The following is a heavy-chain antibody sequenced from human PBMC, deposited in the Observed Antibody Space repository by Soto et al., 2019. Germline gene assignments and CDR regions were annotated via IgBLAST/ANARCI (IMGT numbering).Heavy chain of an antibody. CDR1: GFTFSSYA. CDR3: ASSYSGYDWDGNDY. CDR2: ISYDGSNK. V-gene: IGHV3-30-3*01. D-gene: IGHD5-12*01. Sequence: GGSLRLSCAASGFTFSSYAMHWVRQAPGKGLEWVAVISYDGSNKYYADSVKGRFTISRDNSKNTLYLQMNSLRAEDTAVYYCASSYSGYDWDGNDYWGQGTLVTVSS. J-gene: IGHJ4*02.